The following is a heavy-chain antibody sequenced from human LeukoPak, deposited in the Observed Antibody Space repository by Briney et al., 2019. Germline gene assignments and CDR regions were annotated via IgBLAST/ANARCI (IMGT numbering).Heavy chain of an antibody. CDR1: GFTFSSYE. D-gene: IGHD6-13*01. CDR3: AGSHSSSWYYFDY. Sequence: GGSLRLSCAASGFTFSSYEMNWVRQAPGKGLEWVSYISSSGSTIYYADSVKGRFTISIDKAKNSLYLQMNSLRAEDTALYYCAGSHSSSWYYFDYWGQGTLGTVSS. V-gene: IGHV3-48*03. CDR2: ISSSGSTI. J-gene: IGHJ4*02.